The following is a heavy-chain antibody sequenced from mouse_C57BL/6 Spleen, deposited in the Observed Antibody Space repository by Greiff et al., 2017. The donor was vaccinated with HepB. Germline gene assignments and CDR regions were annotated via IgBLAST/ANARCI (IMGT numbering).Heavy chain of an antibody. Sequence: QVQLQQPGAELVKPGASVKMSCKASGYTFTSYWITWVKQRPGQGLEWIGDIYPGSGSTNYNEKFKSKATLTVDTSSSTAYMQLSSLTSEDSAVYYWAREALYYGSSYDAMDYWGQGTSVTVSS. D-gene: IGHD1-1*01. CDR1: GYTFTSYW. CDR2: IYPGSGST. CDR3: AREALYYGSSYDAMDY. V-gene: IGHV1-55*01. J-gene: IGHJ4*01.